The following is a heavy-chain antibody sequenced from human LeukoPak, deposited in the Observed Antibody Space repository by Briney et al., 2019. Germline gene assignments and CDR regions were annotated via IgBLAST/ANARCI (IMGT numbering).Heavy chain of an antibody. Sequence: SGPTLVKPTQTLTLTCSFSGFSLSSSEMGVGWIRQPPGKALEWLALIYWDDDKRYSPSLKSRLTIAQDTSKNEVVLTMTNVDPVDTATYYCAHAYCGRSSCHPYFYYNMDVWGKGTTVTVSS. CDR2: IYWDDDK. D-gene: IGHD2-15*01. CDR3: AHAYCGRSSCHPYFYYNMDV. J-gene: IGHJ6*03. V-gene: IGHV2-5*02. CDR1: GFSLSSSEMG.